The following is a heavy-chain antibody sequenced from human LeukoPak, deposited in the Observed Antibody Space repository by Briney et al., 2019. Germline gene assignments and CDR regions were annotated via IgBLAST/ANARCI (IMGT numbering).Heavy chain of an antibody. D-gene: IGHD5-24*01. CDR3: AKRDGYNSGPFDY. J-gene: IGHJ4*02. V-gene: IGHV3-23*01. CDR1: GFIFSSHG. CDR2: ISPSGDTT. Sequence: PGGSLRLSCAASGFIFSSHGMNWVRQAPGKGLEWVSGISPSGDTTYYADSVKGRLSISRDNSKNTLYLQMNSLRTEDTAVYYCAKRDGYNSGPFDYWGQGTLVTVSS.